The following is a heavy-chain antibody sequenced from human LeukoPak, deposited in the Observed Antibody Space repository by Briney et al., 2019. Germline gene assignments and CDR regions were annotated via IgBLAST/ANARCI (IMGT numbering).Heavy chain of an antibody. J-gene: IGHJ4*02. CDR3: ARQGGAYFDY. Sequence: GGSLRLSCAASGFTFSSYAMSWVRQAPGKGLEWVSSISSSSSYIYYADSVKGRFTISRDNAKNSLFLQMSDLRAEDTAVYYCARQGGAYFDYWGQGTLVTVSS. V-gene: IGHV3-21*06. CDR1: GFTFSSYA. CDR2: ISSSSSYI.